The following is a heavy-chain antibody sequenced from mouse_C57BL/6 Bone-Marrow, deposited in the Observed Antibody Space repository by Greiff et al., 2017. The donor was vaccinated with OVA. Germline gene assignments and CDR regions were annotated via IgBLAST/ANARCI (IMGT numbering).Heavy chain of an antibody. Sequence: QVQLQQPGAELVKPGASVKVSCKASGYTFTSYWMHWVKQRPGQGLEWIGRINPSDSDTNYNQKFKGKATLTVDKYSSTAYMQLSSLTSEDSAVYYCAMDLYCSSRFAYWGQGTLVTVSA. CDR1: GYTFTSYW. V-gene: IGHV1-74*01. D-gene: IGHD1-1*01. CDR2: INPSDSDT. J-gene: IGHJ3*01. CDR3: AMDLYCSSRFAY.